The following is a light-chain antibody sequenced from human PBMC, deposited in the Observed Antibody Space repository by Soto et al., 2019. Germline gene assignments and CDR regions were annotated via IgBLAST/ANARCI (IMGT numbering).Light chain of an antibody. Sequence: EIVMTQSPATLSVSPGERATLSCRASQSVSSNLAWYQQKPGQAPRLLIYGTSTRATGVPARFSGSGSGTEFTLTISSLQSEDFAVYYGQQYKNWPPLTVGGGTNVELK. CDR2: GTS. CDR3: QQYKNWPPLT. J-gene: IGKJ4*01. V-gene: IGKV3-15*01. CDR1: QSVSSN.